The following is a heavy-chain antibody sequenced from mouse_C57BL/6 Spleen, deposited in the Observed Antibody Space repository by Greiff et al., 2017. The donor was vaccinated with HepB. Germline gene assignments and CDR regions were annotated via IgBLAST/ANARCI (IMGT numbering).Heavy chain of an antibody. CDR2: INPNYGTT. J-gene: IGHJ4*01. D-gene: IGHD2-2*01. CDR3: AIPSVTRCYYYAMDY. Sequence: EVKLQESGPELVKPGASVKISCKASGYSFTDYNMNWVKQSNGKSLEWIGVINPNYGTTSYNQKFKGKATLTVDQSSSTAYMQLNSLTSEDSAVYYCAIPSVTRCYYYAMDYWGQGTSVTVSS. CDR1: GYSFTDYN. V-gene: IGHV1-39*01.